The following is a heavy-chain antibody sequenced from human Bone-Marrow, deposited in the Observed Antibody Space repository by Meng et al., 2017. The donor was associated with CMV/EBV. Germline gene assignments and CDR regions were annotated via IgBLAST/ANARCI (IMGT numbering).Heavy chain of an antibody. CDR1: GYTFTSYA. Sequence: ASVKVSCKASGYTFTSYAMHWVRQAPGQRLEWMGWSNAGNGNTKYSQEFQGRVTITRDTSASTAYMELSSLRSEDMAVYYCARDHNYYGSGSYYPFDYWGQGTLVTVSS. J-gene: IGHJ4*02. V-gene: IGHV1-3*02. CDR2: SNAGNGNT. D-gene: IGHD3-10*01. CDR3: ARDHNYYGSGSYYPFDY.